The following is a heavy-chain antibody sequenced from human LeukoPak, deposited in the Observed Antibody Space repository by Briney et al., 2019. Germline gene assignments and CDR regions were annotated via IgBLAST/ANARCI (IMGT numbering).Heavy chain of an antibody. J-gene: IGHJ5*02. CDR2: ISSSSSYI. CDR3: ARGRYCSSTSCRNWFDP. CDR1: GFTFSSYS. Sequence: GGSLRLSCAASGFTFSSYSMNWVRQAPGKGLEWVSSISSSSSYIYYADSVKGRFTIFRDNAKNSLYLQMNSLRAEDTAVYYCARGRYCSSTSCRNWFDPWGQGTLVTVSS. V-gene: IGHV3-21*01. D-gene: IGHD2-2*01.